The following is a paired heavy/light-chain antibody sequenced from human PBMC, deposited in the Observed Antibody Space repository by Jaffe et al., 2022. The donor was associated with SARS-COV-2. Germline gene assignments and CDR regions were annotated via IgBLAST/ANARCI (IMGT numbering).Light chain of an antibody. CDR3: QQYNTYLWT. CDR2: KAS. CDR1: ESISSW. V-gene: IGKV1-5*03. J-gene: IGKJ1*01. Sequence: EIQMTQSPSTLSASVGDRVTITCRASESISSWLAWYQQKPGKAPNLLIYKASTLQSGVPSRFSGSGFGTEFTLTISTLQPDDFATYYCQQYNTYLWTFGQGTKVEIK.
Heavy chain of an antibody. D-gene: IGHD3-16*02. CDR2: ISNIGTTI. CDR1: GFTFSDHY. V-gene: IGHV3-11*01. CDR3: ARVLGLAVRYNHYYGMDV. J-gene: IGHJ6*02. Sequence: QVQLVESGGGLVKPGGSLRLSCAASGFTFSDHYMSWIRQAPGKGLEWVSYISNIGTTIHYADSVKGRFTISRDNAKNSVYLEMNSLRAEDTAVYHCARVLGLAVRYNHYYGMDVWGQGTTVTVSS.